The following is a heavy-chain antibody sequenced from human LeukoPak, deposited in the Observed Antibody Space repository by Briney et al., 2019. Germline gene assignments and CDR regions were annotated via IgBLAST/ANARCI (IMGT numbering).Heavy chain of an antibody. J-gene: IGHJ4*02. D-gene: IGHD3-10*01. CDR3: ARERLLAYGSGSYIDY. Sequence: QAGGSLRLSCAASGFTFSNYWMSWVRQAPGNGPEWVANIKEDESEKNYVDSVKGRFTISRDSAKNSLYLQMNSLRAEDTAVYYCARERLLAYGSGSYIDYWGQGTLVTVSS. CDR1: GFTFSNYW. V-gene: IGHV3-7*01. CDR2: IKEDESEK.